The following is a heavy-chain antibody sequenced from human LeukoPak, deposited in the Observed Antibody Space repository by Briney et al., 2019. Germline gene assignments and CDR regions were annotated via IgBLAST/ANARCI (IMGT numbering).Heavy chain of an antibody. J-gene: IGHJ4*02. D-gene: IGHD6-19*01. CDR3: AREQTVANYFDY. CDR2: LIPVLGVA. V-gene: IGHV1-69*04. CDR1: GGTFSRDV. Sequence: HGASVKVSCKASGGTFSRDVISWVRQAPGQGLEWMGRLIPVLGVANYAQNFQGRVTITADKSTSTAYMELSSLRYEDTAVYYCAREQTVANYFDYWGQGTLVTVSS.